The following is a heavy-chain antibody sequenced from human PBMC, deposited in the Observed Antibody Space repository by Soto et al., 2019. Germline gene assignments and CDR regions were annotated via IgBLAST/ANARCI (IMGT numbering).Heavy chain of an antibody. D-gene: IGHD4-17*01. J-gene: IGHJ6*02. CDR1: GGSFSGYY. CDR2: IYYSGST. CDR3: ARTTVYGMDV. V-gene: IGHV4-59*01. Sequence: PSETLSLTCAVYGGSFSGYYWSWIRQPPGKGLEWIGYIYYSGSTNYNPSLKSRVTISVDTSKNQFSLKLSSVTAADTAVYYCARTTVYGMDVWGQGTTVTVSS.